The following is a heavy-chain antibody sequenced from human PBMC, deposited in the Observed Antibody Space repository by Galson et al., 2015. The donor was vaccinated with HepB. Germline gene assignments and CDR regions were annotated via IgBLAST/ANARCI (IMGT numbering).Heavy chain of an antibody. CDR3: ANPAKIIAAAGNLDY. CDR2: ISWNSGSI. CDR1: GFTFDDYA. D-gene: IGHD6-13*01. J-gene: IGHJ4*02. V-gene: IGHV3-9*01. Sequence: SLRLSCAASGFTFDDYAMHWVRQAPGKGLEWVSGISWNSGSIGYADSVKGRFTISRDNAKNSLYLQMNSQRAEDKALYYCANPAKIIAAAGNLDYWGQGTLVTVSS.